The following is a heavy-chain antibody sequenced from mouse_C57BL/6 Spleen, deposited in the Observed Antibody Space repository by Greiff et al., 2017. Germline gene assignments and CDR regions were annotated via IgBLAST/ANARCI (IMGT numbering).Heavy chain of an antibody. V-gene: IGHV5-4*01. CDR3: GILSTMGTTRAY. CDR2: ISDGGSYT. J-gene: IGHJ3*01. CDR1: GFTFSSYA. Sequence: EVQLVESGGGLVKPGGSLKLSCAASGFTFSSYAMSWVRQTPEKRLEWVATISDGGSYTYYQDNVKGRFTISRDNAKNNLYLQMSHLKSEDTAMYYCGILSTMGTTRAYWGQGTLVTVSA. D-gene: IGHD2-2*01.